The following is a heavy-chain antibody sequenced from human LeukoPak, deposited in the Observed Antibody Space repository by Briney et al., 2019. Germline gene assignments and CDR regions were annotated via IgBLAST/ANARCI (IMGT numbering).Heavy chain of an antibody. CDR3: ARFSTFRDSSGYYLDY. V-gene: IGHV4-59*01. CDR2: IYSSGST. J-gene: IGHJ4*02. CDR1: GGSISSYY. Sequence: SETLSLTCSVSGGSISSYYWSWIRQPPGKGLDWLGHIYSSGSTTDNPSLKSRVTISVDTSKNQLSLKLTSVTPADTAVYYCARFSTFRDSSGYYLDYWGQGILVTVSS. D-gene: IGHD3-22*01.